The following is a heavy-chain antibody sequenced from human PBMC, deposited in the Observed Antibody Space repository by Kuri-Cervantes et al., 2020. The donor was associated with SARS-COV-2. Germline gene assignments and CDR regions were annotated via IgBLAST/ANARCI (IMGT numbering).Heavy chain of an antibody. D-gene: IGHD6-19*01. J-gene: IGHJ5*02. V-gene: IGHV4-59*01. CDR3: ARDLYSSGLEYNWFDP. Sequence: SETLSLTCTVSGGSISSYYWSWIRQPPGKGLEWIGYIYYSGSTNYNPSLKSRVTISVDTSKNQFSLKLSSVTAADTAVYYCARDLYSSGLEYNWFDPWGQGTLVTVSS. CDR2: IYYSGST. CDR1: GGSISSYY.